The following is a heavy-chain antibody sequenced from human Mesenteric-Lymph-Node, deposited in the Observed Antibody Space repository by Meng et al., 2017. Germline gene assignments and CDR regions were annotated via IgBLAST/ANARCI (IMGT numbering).Heavy chain of an antibody. CDR2: ISSSSNYI. V-gene: IGHV3-21*01. CDR3: ARADYSYRLQEFDY. CDR1: GFTFSSST. D-gene: IGHD4-11*01. J-gene: IGHJ4*02. Sequence: GSLRLSCAASGFTFSSSTMTWVRQAPGKGLEWISSISSSSNYIYYSDSLKGRVTISRDNVENSLHLQVNSLRAEDTAVYYCARADYSYRLQEFDYWGQGTLVTVSS.